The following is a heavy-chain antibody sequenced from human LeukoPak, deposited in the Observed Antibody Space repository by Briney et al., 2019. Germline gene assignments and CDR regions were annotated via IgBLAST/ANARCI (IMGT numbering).Heavy chain of an antibody. CDR3: ARGFHSFDI. Sequence: GGSLRLSCAASGFIFSDHYMDWVRQAPGKGLEWVARSQNKANSYSTVYAASVQGRFTISRDESKNSLYLQMNSLITEDTAVYFCARGFHSFDIWGQGTMVTVSS. CDR2: SQNKANSYST. CDR1: GFIFSDHY. V-gene: IGHV3-72*01. J-gene: IGHJ3*02.